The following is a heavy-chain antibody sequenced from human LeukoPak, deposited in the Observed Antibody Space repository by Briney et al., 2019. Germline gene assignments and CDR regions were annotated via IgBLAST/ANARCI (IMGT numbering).Heavy chain of an antibody. CDR2: IKQDGSEK. CDR3: ARVGYCSGGSCYGTEYFQH. D-gene: IGHD2-15*01. J-gene: IGHJ1*01. CDR1: GFTFSSYW. Sequence: GGSLRLSCAASGFTFSSYWMSWVRQAPGKGLEWVANIKQDGSEKYYVDSVKGRFTISRDNAKNSLYLQMSSLRAEDTAVYYCARVGYCSGGSCYGTEYFQHWGQGTLVTVSS. V-gene: IGHV3-7*01.